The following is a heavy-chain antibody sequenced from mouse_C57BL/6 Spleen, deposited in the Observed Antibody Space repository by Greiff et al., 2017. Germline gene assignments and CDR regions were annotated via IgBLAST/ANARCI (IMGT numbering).Heavy chain of an antibody. CDR3: TSYAMDY. V-gene: IGHV14-4*01. Sequence: VTLKESGAELVRPGASVKLSCTASGFNIKDDYMHWVKQRPEQGLEWIGWIDPENGDTEYASKFQGKATITADTSSNTAYLQLSSLTSEDTAVYYCTSYAMDYWGQGTSVTVSS. J-gene: IGHJ4*01. CDR1: GFNIKDDY. CDR2: IDPENGDT.